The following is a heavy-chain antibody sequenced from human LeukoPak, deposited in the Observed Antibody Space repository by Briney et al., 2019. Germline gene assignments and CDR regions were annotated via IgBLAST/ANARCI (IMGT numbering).Heavy chain of an antibody. Sequence: SETLSLTCAVYGGSFSGYYWSWIRQPPGKGLEWIGEINHSGSTNYNPSLKSRVTISVDTSKNQFSLKLRSVTAADTAVYYCARRPRAGWFDPWGQGTLVTVSS. CDR1: GGSFSGYY. CDR2: INHSGST. V-gene: IGHV4-34*01. CDR3: ARRPRAGWFDP. J-gene: IGHJ5*02.